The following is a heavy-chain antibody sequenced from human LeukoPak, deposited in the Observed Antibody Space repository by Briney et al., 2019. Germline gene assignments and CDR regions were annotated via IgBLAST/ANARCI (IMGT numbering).Heavy chain of an antibody. Sequence: GGSLRLSCAASGFTFSSYGMHWVRQAPGKGLEWVAVIWYDGSNKYYADSVKGRFTISRDSSKNTLYLQMNSLRAEDTAVYYCAKDRTRLGYCSGGSCYPGYHFDYWGQGTLVTVSS. CDR1: GFTFSSYG. V-gene: IGHV3-33*06. CDR2: IWYDGSNK. D-gene: IGHD2-15*01. J-gene: IGHJ4*02. CDR3: AKDRTRLGYCSGGSCYPGYHFDY.